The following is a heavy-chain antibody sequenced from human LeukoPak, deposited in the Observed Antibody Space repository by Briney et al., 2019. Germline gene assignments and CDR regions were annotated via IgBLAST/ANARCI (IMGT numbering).Heavy chain of an antibody. D-gene: IGHD1-26*01. J-gene: IGHJ4*02. CDR1: GYSFTSYG. CDR2: VSAYNGNT. Sequence: EASVKVSCTASGYSFTSYGISWVRQAPGQGLEWMGWVSAYNGNTNYAQMLQGRVTMTTDTSTSTAYMELRSLRSDDTAVYYCARDSVGATGHFDYWGQGTLVTVSS. V-gene: IGHV1-18*01. CDR3: ARDSVGATGHFDY.